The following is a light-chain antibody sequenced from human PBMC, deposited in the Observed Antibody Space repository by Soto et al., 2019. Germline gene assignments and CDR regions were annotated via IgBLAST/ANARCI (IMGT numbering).Light chain of an antibody. V-gene: IGLV2-14*01. CDR2: EVT. J-gene: IGLJ3*02. Sequence: QSALTQPASVSGSPGQSITISCTGPTSDITTYNSVSWYQQHPGKAPKLMIYEVTNRPSGVSNRFSGSKSANTASLTISGLQAEDEAHYYCSSYTSSNTLVFGGGTKLTVL. CDR3: SSYTSSNTLV. CDR1: TSDITTYNS.